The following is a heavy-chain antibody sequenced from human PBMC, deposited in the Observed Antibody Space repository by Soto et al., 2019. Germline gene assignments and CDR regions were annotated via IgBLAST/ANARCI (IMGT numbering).Heavy chain of an antibody. CDR3: ARDIVATIRYYGMDV. Sequence: QVQLVESGGGLVKPGGSLRLSCAASGFTFSDYYMSWIRQAPGKGLEWVSYISSSSSYTNYADSVKGRFTISRDNAXTSLYLQMNSLRAEDTAVYYCARDIVATIRYYGMDVWGQGTTVTVSS. CDR2: ISSSSSYT. J-gene: IGHJ6*02. V-gene: IGHV3-11*05. CDR1: GFTFSDYY. D-gene: IGHD5-12*01.